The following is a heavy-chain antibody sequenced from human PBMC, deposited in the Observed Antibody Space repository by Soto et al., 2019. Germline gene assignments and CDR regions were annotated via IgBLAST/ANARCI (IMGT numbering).Heavy chain of an antibody. CDR3: AKSQSPVVRGVIEAFDY. D-gene: IGHD3-10*01. Sequence: EVQLVESGGGVVRPGGSLRLSCIASGFTFDDYGMSWVRQVPGKGLEWVSGINWNGGTTHYADSLKGRFTISRDNAWNSLYLQMNGLRDEASALYYCAKSQSPVVRGVIEAFDYWGQGTLVTVSS. CDR2: INWNGGTT. CDR1: GFTFDDYG. V-gene: IGHV3-20*04. J-gene: IGHJ4*02.